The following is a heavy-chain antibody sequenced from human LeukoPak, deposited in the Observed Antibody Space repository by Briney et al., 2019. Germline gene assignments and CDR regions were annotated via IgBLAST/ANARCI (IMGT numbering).Heavy chain of an antibody. Sequence: SETLSLTCTVSGGSISSYYWSWIRQPPGKGLEWIGYIYYSGSTNYNPSLKSRVTISVDTSKNQFSLKLSSVTAADTAVYYCARGYGSGSYYIPSSLYYYYYGMDVWGQGTTVTVSS. CDR3: ARGYGSGSYYIPSSLYYYYYGMDV. J-gene: IGHJ6*02. CDR2: IYYSGST. CDR1: GGSISSYY. V-gene: IGHV4-59*01. D-gene: IGHD3-10*01.